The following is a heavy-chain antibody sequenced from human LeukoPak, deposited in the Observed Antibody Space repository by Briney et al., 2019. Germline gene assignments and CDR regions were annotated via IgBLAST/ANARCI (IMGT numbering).Heavy chain of an antibody. Sequence: SETLSLTCAVYGGSFSGYYWSWIRQPPGKGLEWIGEINHSGSTNYNPSLKSRVTISVDTSKNQFSLKLSSVTAADTAIYYCARERSTVTEFDYWGRGTLVIVSS. CDR3: ARERSTVTEFDY. J-gene: IGHJ4*02. CDR2: INHSGST. D-gene: IGHD4-17*01. CDR1: GGSFSGYY. V-gene: IGHV4-34*01.